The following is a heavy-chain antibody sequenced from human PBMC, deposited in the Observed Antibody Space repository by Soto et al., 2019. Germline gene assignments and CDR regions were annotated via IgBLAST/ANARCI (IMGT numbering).Heavy chain of an antibody. V-gene: IGHV3-23*01. CDR3: AKGRFLEWLLSNFDY. Sequence: GGSLRLSCAASGFTFSSYAMSWVGQSPGKGLEWVSAISGSGGSTYYADSVKGRFTISRDNSKNTLYLQMNSLRAEDTAVYYCAKGRFLEWLLSNFDYWGQGTLVTVSS. J-gene: IGHJ4*02. CDR1: GFTFSSYA. D-gene: IGHD3-3*01. CDR2: ISGSGGST.